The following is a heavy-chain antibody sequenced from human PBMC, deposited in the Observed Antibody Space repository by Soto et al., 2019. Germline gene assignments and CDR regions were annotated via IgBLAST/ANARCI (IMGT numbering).Heavy chain of an antibody. CDR2: IYHSGST. V-gene: IGHV4-38-2*01. J-gene: IGHJ5*02. CDR3: ARVGPYCGGDCYSPPP. Sequence: WETLSLTCAVSGYSIRNGYYWGWIRQPPGKGLEWIGTIYHSGSTYYNPSLKSRVTISVDASENHFSLKLSSVTAADTAVYYCARVGPYCGGDCYSPPPWGQGTLVTVSS. D-gene: IGHD2-21*02. CDR1: GYSIRNGYY.